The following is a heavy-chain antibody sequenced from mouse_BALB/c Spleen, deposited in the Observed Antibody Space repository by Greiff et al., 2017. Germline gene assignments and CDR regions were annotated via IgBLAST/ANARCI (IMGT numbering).Heavy chain of an antibody. V-gene: IGHV10-1*02. CDR1: GFTFNTYA. CDR3: VRQGDYDGWVDY. CDR2: IRSKSNNYAT. Sequence: GGGLVQPKGSLKLSCAASGFTFNTYAMNWVRQAPGKGLEWVARIRSKSNNYATYYADSVKDRFTISRDDSQSMLYLQMNNLKTEDTAMYYCVRQGDYDGWVDYWGQGTSVTVSS. J-gene: IGHJ4*01. D-gene: IGHD2-4*01.